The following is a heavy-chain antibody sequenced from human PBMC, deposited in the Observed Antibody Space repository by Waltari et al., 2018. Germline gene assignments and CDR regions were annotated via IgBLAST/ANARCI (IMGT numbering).Heavy chain of an antibody. V-gene: IGHV4-39*01. CDR2: IYYRGGP. Sequence: QLHLQESGPGLVKPSETLSLTCTVSGCSISSCSCYWGWIRQPPEKGLEWIGSIYYRGGPYESPPVKRRVTICVDTSKNQVCLKLSSVTAADTAVYYCARSPESGSYEVYFDYWGQGTLVTVSS. CDR1: GCSISSCSCY. CDR3: ARSPESGSYEVYFDY. J-gene: IGHJ4*02. D-gene: IGHD1-26*01.